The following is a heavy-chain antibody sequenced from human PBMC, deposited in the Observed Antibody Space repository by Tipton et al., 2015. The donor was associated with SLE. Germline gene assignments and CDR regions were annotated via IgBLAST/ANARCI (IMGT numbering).Heavy chain of an antibody. D-gene: IGHD3-3*01. V-gene: IGHV4-34*01. J-gene: IGHJ4*02. Sequence: TLSLTCAVYGGSFSGYYWNWIRQPPGKGLEWIGEINHRGGTNYNPSLKSRVTISVDTSKNQFSLKLSSVTAADTAVYYCARGGNYDFFRFPHAYFDYWGQGTLVTVSS. CDR2: INHRGGT. CDR1: GGSFSGYY. CDR3: ARGGNYDFFRFPHAYFDY.